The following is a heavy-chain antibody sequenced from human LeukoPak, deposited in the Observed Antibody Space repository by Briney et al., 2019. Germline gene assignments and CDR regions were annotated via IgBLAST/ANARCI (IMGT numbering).Heavy chain of an antibody. V-gene: IGHV4-59*11. D-gene: IGHD1-1*01. CDR1: GGVNISHY. CDR3: VRDALEGYYAYYFRVV. Sequence: SEPLTLPCSVSGGVNISHYWCWIRQPPGGGREGLRYISKWGITHYNPYLRSRVTISLNPSQSQFSLKLSSVTAADSAVYYCVRDALEGYYAYYFRVVWRGGTTVGVPS. J-gene: IGHJ6*03. CDR2: ISKWGIT.